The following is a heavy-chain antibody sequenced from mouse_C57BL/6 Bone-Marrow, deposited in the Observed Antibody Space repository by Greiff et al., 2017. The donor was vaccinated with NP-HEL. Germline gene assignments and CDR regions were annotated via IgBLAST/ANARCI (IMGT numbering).Heavy chain of an antibody. CDR1: GYTFTNYW. V-gene: IGHV1-63*01. J-gene: IGHJ1*03. CDR2: IYPGGGYT. D-gene: IGHD5-1-1*01. CDR3: ARYTQDHWYFDV. Sequence: VQLKQSGAELVRPGTSVKMSCKASGYTFTNYWIGWAKQRPGHGLEWIGDIYPGGGYTNYNEKFKGKATLTADKSSSTAYMQFSSLTAEDSAIYYCARYTQDHWYFDVWGTGTTVTVAS.